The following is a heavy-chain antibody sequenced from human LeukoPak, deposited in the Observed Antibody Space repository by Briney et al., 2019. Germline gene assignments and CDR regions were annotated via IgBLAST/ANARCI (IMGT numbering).Heavy chain of an antibody. J-gene: IGHJ6*03. Sequence: ASVKVSCKASGYTFTGYYMHWVRQAPGQGLEWMGWINPNSGGTNYAQKFQGRVTMTRDTSISTAYMELSRLRSDDTAVYYCARDRVTMVRGVIITEKYYYYMDVWGKGTTVTISS. CDR3: ARDRVTMVRGVIITEKYYYYMDV. D-gene: IGHD3-10*01. CDR2: INPNSGGT. V-gene: IGHV1-2*02. CDR1: GYTFTGYY.